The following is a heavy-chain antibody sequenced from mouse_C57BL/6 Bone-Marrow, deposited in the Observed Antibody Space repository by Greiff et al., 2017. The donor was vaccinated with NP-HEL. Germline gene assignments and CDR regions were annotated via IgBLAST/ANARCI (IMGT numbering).Heavy chain of an antibody. CDR3: TTGYGNFDY. J-gene: IGHJ2*01. CDR1: GFNIKDDY. Sequence: VQLQQPGAELVRPGASVKLSCTASGFNIKDDYMHWVKQRPEQGLEWIGWIDPENGDTEYASKFQGKATITADTSSNTAYLQLSSLTSEDTAVYYCTTGYGNFDYWGQGTTLTVSS. V-gene: IGHV14-4*01. D-gene: IGHD2-1*01. CDR2: IDPENGDT.